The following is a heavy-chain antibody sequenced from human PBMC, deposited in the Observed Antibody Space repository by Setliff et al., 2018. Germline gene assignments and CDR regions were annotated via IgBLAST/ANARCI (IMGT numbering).Heavy chain of an antibody. CDR2: IIHSGST. V-gene: IGHV4-34*12. CDR1: GGSFSGYY. Sequence: ETLSLTCAVYGGSFSGYYWSWIRQPPGKRLEWIGEIIHSGSTNYNPSLKSRVTISMDTSKNQFSLKVSSVTAADTAVYYCARDRAVVVLPAAQEAFDIWGQGTLVSVSS. CDR3: ARDRAVVVLPAAQEAFDI. D-gene: IGHD2-2*01. J-gene: IGHJ3*02.